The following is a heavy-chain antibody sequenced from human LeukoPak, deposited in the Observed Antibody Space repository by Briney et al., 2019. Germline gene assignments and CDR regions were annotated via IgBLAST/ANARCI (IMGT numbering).Heavy chain of an antibody. CDR3: ARDYSGYELPEY. D-gene: IGHD5-12*01. CDR1: GSSISSYY. CDR2: IYYSGST. J-gene: IGHJ4*02. V-gene: IGHV4-59*12. Sequence: SETLSLTCTVSGSSISSYYWSWIRQPPGKGLEWIGYIYYSGSTNYNPSLKSRVTISVDTSKNQFSLKLSSVTAADTAVYYCARDYSGYELPEYWGQGTLVTVSS.